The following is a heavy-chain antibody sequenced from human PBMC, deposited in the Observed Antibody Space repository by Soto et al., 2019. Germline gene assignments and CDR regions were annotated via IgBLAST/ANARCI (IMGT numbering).Heavy chain of an antibody. V-gene: IGHV3-23*01. CDR2: ISGSGGST. Sequence: PGGSLRLSCAASGFTFSSYAMSWVRQAPGKGLEWVSAISGSGGSTYYADSVKGRFTISRDNSKNTLYLQMNSLRAEDTAVYYCAKSVQHLGELSANLRDFYYYYYYMDVWGKGTTVTVSS. CDR3: AKSVQHLGELSANLRDFYYYYYYMDV. D-gene: IGHD3-16*02. J-gene: IGHJ6*03. CDR1: GFTFSSYA.